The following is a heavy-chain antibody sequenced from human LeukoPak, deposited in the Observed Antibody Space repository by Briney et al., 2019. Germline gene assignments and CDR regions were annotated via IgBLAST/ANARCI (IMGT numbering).Heavy chain of an antibody. CDR3: ARSHFYGGNSLEVYFDY. J-gene: IGHJ4*02. D-gene: IGHD4-23*01. Sequence: ASVKVSCKASGGTFSSYAISWVRQAPGQGLERMGGIIPIFGTANYAQKFQGRVTITTDESTSTAYMELSSLRSEDTAVYYCARSHFYGGNSLEVYFDYWGQGTLVTVSS. V-gene: IGHV1-69*05. CDR1: GGTFSSYA. CDR2: IIPIFGTA.